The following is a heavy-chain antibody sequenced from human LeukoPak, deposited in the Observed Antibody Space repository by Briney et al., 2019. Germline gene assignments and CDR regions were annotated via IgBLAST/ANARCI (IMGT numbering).Heavy chain of an antibody. V-gene: IGHV1-18*01. J-gene: IGHJ4*02. CDR3: AISQGSYYDTSGYLGGDY. CDR2: ISAYSGNT. D-gene: IGHD3-22*01. CDR1: GYTFTNYG. Sequence: ASVKVSCKASGYTFTNYGIFWVRQAPGQGLEWMGWISAYSGNTNYAQKLQGRVTMTTETSTSTAYMELESLRSDDTAVYYCAISQGSYYDTSGYLGGDYWGQATLVTVS.